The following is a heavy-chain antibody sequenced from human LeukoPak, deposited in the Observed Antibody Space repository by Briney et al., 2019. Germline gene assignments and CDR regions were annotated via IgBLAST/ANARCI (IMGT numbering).Heavy chain of an antibody. J-gene: IGHJ4*02. D-gene: IGHD3-10*01. CDR2: INPNSGGT. Sequence: GASVKVSCKASGHTFTGYYMHWVRQAPGQGLEWMGWINPNSGGTNYAQKFQGRVTMTRDTSISTAYMELSRLRSDDTAVYYCARSFDYYGSGSYYPTFDYWGQGTLVTVSS. V-gene: IGHV1-2*02. CDR3: ARSFDYYGSGSYYPTFDY. CDR1: GHTFTGYY.